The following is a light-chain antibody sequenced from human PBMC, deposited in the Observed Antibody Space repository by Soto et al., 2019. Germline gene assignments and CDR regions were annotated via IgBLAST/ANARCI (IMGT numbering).Light chain of an antibody. CDR1: SSDVGSYNL. CDR2: EGS. CDR3: CSYAGSSTYV. J-gene: IGLJ1*01. V-gene: IGLV2-23*01. Sequence: QSVLTQPASVSGSPGQSITIYCTGTSSDVGSYNLVSWYQQHPIKAPKLMIYEGSKRPSGVSNRFSGSKSGNTASLTISGLQAEDEADYYCCSYAGSSTYVFGTGTKLTVL.